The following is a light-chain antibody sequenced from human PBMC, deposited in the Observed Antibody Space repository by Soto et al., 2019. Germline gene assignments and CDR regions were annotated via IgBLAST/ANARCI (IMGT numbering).Light chain of an antibody. CDR3: QQCSDWPRT. V-gene: IGKV3-15*01. CDR1: QSVSSN. Sequence: EIVMTQSPASLSVSPGERATLSCRASQSVSSNLAWYQHKPGQAPRLLIYGASTRATGIPARFSGSGSGTDFSLTISSLQSEDFAVYFCQQCSDWPRTFGQGTKVDIK. CDR2: GAS. J-gene: IGKJ1*01.